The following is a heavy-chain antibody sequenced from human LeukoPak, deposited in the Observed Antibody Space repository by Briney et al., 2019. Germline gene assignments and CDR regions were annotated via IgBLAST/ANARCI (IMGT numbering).Heavy chain of an antibody. CDR1: GRPFSSSI. CDR3: ARAYDFWSGYHDY. J-gene: IGHJ4*02. CDR2: ISYDGSNK. V-gene: IGHV3-30-3*01. D-gene: IGHD3-3*01. Sequence: GGSLSLSCALSGRPFSSSIMHWVRQAPGKGLEWVAVISYDGSNKYYADSVKGRLTISRDNSKNTLYLQMNSLRAEDTAVYYGARAYDFWSGYHDYWGQGTLVTVSS.